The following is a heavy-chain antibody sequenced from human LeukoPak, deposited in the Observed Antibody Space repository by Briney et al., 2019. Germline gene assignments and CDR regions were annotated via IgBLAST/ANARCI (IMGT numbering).Heavy chain of an antibody. Sequence: SVKVSCKASGGTFSSYAISWVRQAPGQGLEWMGGIIPIFGTANYAQKFQGRVTITADESTSTAYMELSSLRSEDTAVYYCARGLKGGKGDLDYWGQGTLVTVSS. CDR3: ARGLKGGKGDLDY. J-gene: IGHJ4*02. D-gene: IGHD3-16*01. V-gene: IGHV1-69*13. CDR2: IIPIFGTA. CDR1: GGTFSSYA.